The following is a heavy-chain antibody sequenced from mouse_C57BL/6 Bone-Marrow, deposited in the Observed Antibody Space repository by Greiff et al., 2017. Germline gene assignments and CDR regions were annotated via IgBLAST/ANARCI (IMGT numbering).Heavy chain of an antibody. V-gene: IGHV1-5*01. J-gene: IGHJ1*03. Sequence: EVQLQQSGTVLARPGASVKMSCKTSGYTFTSYWMHWVKQRPGQGLEWIGAIYPGNSDTSYNQKFKGKAKLTAVTSASTAYMELSSLTNEDSAVYYCTRAYGSSYWYVDVWGTGTTVTVSS. CDR3: TRAYGSSYWYVDV. CDR2: IYPGNSDT. CDR1: GYTFTSYW. D-gene: IGHD1-1*01.